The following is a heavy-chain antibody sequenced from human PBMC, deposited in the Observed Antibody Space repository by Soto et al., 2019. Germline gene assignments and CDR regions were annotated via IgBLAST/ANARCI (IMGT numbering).Heavy chain of an antibody. D-gene: IGHD2-2*01. CDR2: MNPNSGNT. J-gene: IGHJ6*03. CDR3: ARGPYCSSTSCYFGLAYYYYYYMDV. CDR1: GYTFTSYD. V-gene: IGHV1-8*01. Sequence: ASVKVSCKASGYTFTSYDINWVRQATGQGLERMGWMNPNSGNTGYAQKFQGRVTMTRNTSISTAYMELSSLRSEDTAVYYCARGPYCSSTSCYFGLAYYYYYYMDVWGKGTTVTVSS.